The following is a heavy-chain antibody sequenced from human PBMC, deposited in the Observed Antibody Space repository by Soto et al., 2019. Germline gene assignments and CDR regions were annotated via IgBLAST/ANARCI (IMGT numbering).Heavy chain of an antibody. CDR1: GFTFSSYG. J-gene: IGHJ3*02. D-gene: IGHD2-21*01. V-gene: IGHV3-30*18. CDR2: ISYDGGSQ. CDR3: AKVWVEMSTNAAFDI. Sequence: QVELVESGGGVVHPGTSLRLSCAASGFTFSSYGLHWVRQAPGKGLEWVAGISYDGGSQYYADSVKGRFTISRDDSKSTIYLPMNSPSTADTAVYHCAKVWVEMSTNAAFDIWGQGTMVTVS.